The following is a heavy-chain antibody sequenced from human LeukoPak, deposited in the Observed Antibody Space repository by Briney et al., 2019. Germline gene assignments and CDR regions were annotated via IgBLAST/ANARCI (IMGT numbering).Heavy chain of an antibody. J-gene: IGHJ4*02. CDR2: IYMSGST. CDR3: ARDWGIAAATPYYFDH. CDR1: VGSISSGNYY. Sequence: SETLSLTCTVSVGSISSGNYYYSWIRQSAGKGMEWIGNIYMSGSTRHNPSLMSRVAMSVDTSKNQFSLKISSATAADTAVYYCARDWGIAAATPYYFDHWGQGILVTVSS. V-gene: IGHV4-61*09. D-gene: IGHD6-13*01.